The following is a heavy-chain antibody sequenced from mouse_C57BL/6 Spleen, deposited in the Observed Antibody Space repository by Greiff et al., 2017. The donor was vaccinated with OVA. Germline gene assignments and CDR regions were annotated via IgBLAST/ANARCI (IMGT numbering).Heavy chain of an antibody. V-gene: IGHV5-12*01. Sequence: EVMLVESGGGLVQPGGSLKLSCAASGFTFSDYYMYWVRQTPEKRLEWVAYISNGGGSTYYPDTVKGRFTISRDNAKNTLYLQMSRLKSEDTAMYYCARYGPYAMDYWGQGTSVTVSS. J-gene: IGHJ4*01. D-gene: IGHD2-10*02. CDR3: ARYGPYAMDY. CDR1: GFTFSDYY. CDR2: ISNGGGST.